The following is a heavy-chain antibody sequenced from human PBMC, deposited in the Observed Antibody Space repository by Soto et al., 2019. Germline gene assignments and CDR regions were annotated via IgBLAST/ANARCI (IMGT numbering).Heavy chain of an antibody. V-gene: IGHV1-18*01. CDR1: GYTFTSYG. D-gene: IGHD6-13*01. CDR2: ISAYNGNT. J-gene: IGHJ6*02. CDR3: ARVLVAAAGTADRDYYYYGMDV. Sequence: QVQLVQSGAEVKKPGASVKVSCKASGYTFTSYGISWVRQAPGQGLEWMGWISAYNGNTNYAQKLQGRVTMTTDTSTSTAYMALRSLRSDDAAVYYCARVLVAAAGTADRDYYYYGMDVWGQGTTVTVSS.